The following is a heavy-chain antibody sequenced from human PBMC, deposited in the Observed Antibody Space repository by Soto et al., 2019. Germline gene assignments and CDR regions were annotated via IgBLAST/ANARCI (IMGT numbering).Heavy chain of an antibody. V-gene: IGHV4-34*01. CDR1: GGSFSAYY. CDR2: IDHSGST. Sequence: SETLSLTCAVYGGSFSAYYWSWIRQPPGKGLEWIGEIDHSGSTNYNPSLESRVTISVDTSKNQFSLKVSSVTAADTAVSHCARTDRAIFYGMDVWGQGPTVTVSS. J-gene: IGHJ6*02. CDR3: ARTDRAIFYGMDV.